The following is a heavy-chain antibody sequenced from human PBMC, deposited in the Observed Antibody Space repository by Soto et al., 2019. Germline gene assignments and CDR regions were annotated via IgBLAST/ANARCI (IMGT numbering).Heavy chain of an antibody. Sequence: SETLSLTCTVSGGSISSGGYYWSWIRQHPGKGLEWIGYIYYSGSTYYNPSLKSRVTISVDTSKNQFSLKLSSVTAAATAVYYCARVSSPRDYGDYDYWGQGTLVTVSS. V-gene: IGHV4-31*03. CDR2: IYYSGST. CDR1: GGSISSGGYY. J-gene: IGHJ4*02. CDR3: ARVSSPRDYGDYDY. D-gene: IGHD4-17*01.